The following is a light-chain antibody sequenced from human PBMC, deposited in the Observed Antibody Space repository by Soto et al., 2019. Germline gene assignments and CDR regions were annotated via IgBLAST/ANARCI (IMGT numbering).Light chain of an antibody. CDR1: SSDVGAYKY. V-gene: IGLV2-14*01. CDR3: SSYTTGRAYVL. CDR2: KVT. Sequence: QSALTQPASVSGSPGQSITISCTGTSSDVGAYKYVSWYQQYPGKAPKLIIYKVTNRPSGVSDRFSGSKAGNTASLTISGLQAEDEANYYCSSYTTGRAYVLFGGGTKVTVL. J-gene: IGLJ2*01.